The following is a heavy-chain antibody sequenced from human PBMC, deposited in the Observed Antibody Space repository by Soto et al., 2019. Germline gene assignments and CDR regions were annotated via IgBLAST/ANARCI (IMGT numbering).Heavy chain of an antibody. CDR3: AKVPTYYYGSGSYFFDY. CDR2: ISGSGGST. D-gene: IGHD3-10*01. Sequence: GGSLRLSCAASGFTFSSYAMSWVRQAPGKGLEWVSAISGSGGSTYYADSVKGRFTIARDNSKNTLYLQMNSLRAEDTDVYYCAKVPTYYYGSGSYFFDYWGQGTLVTVSS. V-gene: IGHV3-23*01. CDR1: GFTFSSYA. J-gene: IGHJ4*02.